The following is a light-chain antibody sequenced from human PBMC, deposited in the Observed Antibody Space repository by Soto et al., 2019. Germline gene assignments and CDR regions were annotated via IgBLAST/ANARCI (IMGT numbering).Light chain of an antibody. CDR2: DVN. J-gene: IGLJ1*01. V-gene: IGLV2-14*01. Sequence: QSVLTHPASVSGSPRQSITISCTGTSSDVGGYNYVSWYQQHPGKAPKLMIYDVNNRPSGVSDRFSGSKSGNTASLTISGLQAEDEADYFCSSYTSSNTLYVLGAGTKVTVL. CDR3: SSYTSSNTLYV. CDR1: SSDVGGYNY.